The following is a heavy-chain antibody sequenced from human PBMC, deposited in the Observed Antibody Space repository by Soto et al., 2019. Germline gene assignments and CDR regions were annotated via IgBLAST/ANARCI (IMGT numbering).Heavy chain of an antibody. CDR1: GFTFSSYE. D-gene: IGHD6-19*01. CDR2: ISSSLSTI. CDR3: ARATGYSSAWDFDY. V-gene: IGHV3-48*03. J-gene: IGHJ4*02. Sequence: PGGSLRLSCAASGFTFSSYEMNWVRQAPGKGLEWVSYISSSLSTIYYADSVKGRFTISRDNAKNSLYLQMNSLRAEDSAVYYCARATGYSSAWDFDYWGQGTLVTVYS.